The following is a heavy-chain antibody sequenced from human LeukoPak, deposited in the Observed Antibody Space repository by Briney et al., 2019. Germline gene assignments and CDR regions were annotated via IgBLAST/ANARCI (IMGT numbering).Heavy chain of an antibody. CDR1: GFLFSHYT. CDR2: ISSSSSYI. Sequence: GGSLRLSCAVSGFLFSHYTMTWVRQGPGKGLEWVSSISSSSSYIYYADSVKGRFTISRDNAKNSLYLQMNGLRAEDTAVYYCAKLGYSNINGRSAFDIWGQGTMVTVSS. J-gene: IGHJ3*02. D-gene: IGHD6-13*01. V-gene: IGHV3-21*04. CDR3: AKLGYSNINGRSAFDI.